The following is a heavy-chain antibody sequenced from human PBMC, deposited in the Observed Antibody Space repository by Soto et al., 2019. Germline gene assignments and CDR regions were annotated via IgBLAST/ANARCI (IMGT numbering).Heavy chain of an antibody. J-gene: IGHJ6*03. D-gene: IGHD3-10*01. CDR3: ARHFGYYYYMDV. V-gene: IGHV1-18*01. CDR2: ISSYNGNT. Sequence: ASVKVSCKASGYTFTSSGISWVRQAPGQGLEWMGWISSYNGNTNYAQKLQGRVTMTTDTSTSTAYMELRSLRSDDTAVYYCARHFGYYYYMDVWGKGTTVTVSS. CDR1: GYTFTSSG.